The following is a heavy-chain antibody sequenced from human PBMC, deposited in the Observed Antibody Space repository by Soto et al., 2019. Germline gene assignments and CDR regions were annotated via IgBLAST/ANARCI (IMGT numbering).Heavy chain of an antibody. D-gene: IGHD6-13*01. Sequence: SATLSLTCTVSGGSISSYYWSWIRQPPGKGLEWIGYIYYSGSTNYNPSLKSRVTISVDTSKNQFSLKLSSVTAADTAVYYCARIGTAAAGTVYYYYMDVWGKGTTVTVSS. J-gene: IGHJ6*03. CDR2: IYYSGST. CDR1: GGSISSYY. CDR3: ARIGTAAAGTVYYYYMDV. V-gene: IGHV4-59*01.